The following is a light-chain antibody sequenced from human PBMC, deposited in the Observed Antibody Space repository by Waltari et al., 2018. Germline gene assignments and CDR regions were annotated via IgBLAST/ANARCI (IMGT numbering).Light chain of an antibody. CDR3: QHYVRLPVT. Sequence: EIVLTQSPGTLSLSPGERATLSCRASQSVSRTLAWYQQKPGQAPRLLIYGASIRATGIQDRFSGSGSGTDFSLTISRLEPEDFAVYYCQHYVRLPVTFGQGTKVEIK. V-gene: IGKV3-20*01. J-gene: IGKJ1*01. CDR2: GAS. CDR1: QSVSRT.